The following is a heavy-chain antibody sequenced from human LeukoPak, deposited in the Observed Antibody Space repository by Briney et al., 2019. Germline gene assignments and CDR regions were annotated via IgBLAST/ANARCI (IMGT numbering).Heavy chain of an antibody. J-gene: IGHJ6*02. D-gene: IGHD3-3*01. Sequence: GGSLRLSCAASGFTVSSNYMSWVRQAPGKGLEWVSVIYSGGSTYYADSVKGRFTISRDNSKNTLYLQMNSLRAEDTAVYYCARRFANYYGMDVWGQGTTVTVSS. V-gene: IGHV3-66*01. CDR2: IYSGGST. CDR3: ARRFANYYGMDV. CDR1: GFTVSSNY.